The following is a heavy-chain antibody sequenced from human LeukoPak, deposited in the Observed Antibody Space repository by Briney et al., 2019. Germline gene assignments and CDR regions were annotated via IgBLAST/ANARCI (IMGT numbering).Heavy chain of an antibody. J-gene: IGHJ3*02. D-gene: IGHD3-22*01. CDR2: ISDYNGNT. CDR3: ARSCDSSGYCHHDAFDI. Sequence: ASVKVSCKASGYTFTSYGISWVRQAPGQGLEWMGWISDYNGNTNYAQKLQGRVTMTTDTSTSTAYMELRSLRSDDTAVYYCARSCDSSGYCHHDAFDIWGQGTMVTVSS. V-gene: IGHV1-18*01. CDR1: GYTFTSYG.